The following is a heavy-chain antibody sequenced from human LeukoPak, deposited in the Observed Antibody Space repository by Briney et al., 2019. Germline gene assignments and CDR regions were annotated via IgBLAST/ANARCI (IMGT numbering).Heavy chain of an antibody. J-gene: IGHJ4*02. D-gene: IGHD3-22*01. CDR3: AARGDYYDSSGYWVY. V-gene: IGHV3-7*01. CDR1: GFTFSNFW. CDR2: IKQDGSEK. Sequence: GGSLRLSCAVSGFTFSNFWMSWVRQTPGKGLEWVANIKQDGSEKYYVDSVKGRFTISRDNAKNSLYLQMNSLRAEDTAVYYCAARGDYYDSSGYWVYWGQGTLVTVSS.